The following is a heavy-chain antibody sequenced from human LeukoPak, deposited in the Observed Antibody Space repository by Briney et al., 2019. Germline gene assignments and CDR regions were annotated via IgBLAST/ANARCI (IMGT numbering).Heavy chain of an antibody. D-gene: IGHD6-13*01. CDR3: ARKDSSSWYCIDY. J-gene: IGHJ4*02. V-gene: IGHV5-51*01. Sequence: GESLKISCKGFQCSFTNYWIGWVRQMPGKGLEWMGFIYPDDSDTRYSPPFQGQVTISVDKSISTAYLQWRSLKASDTAIYFCARKDSSSWYCIDYWGQGTLVTVSS. CDR2: IYPDDSDT. CDR1: QCSFTNYW.